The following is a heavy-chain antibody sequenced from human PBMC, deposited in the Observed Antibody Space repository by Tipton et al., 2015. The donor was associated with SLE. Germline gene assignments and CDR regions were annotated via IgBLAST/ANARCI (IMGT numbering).Heavy chain of an antibody. Sequence: LRLSCTVSGGSISSGNYFWTWIRQPAGKGLEWIGRIYTSGSTNYDPSLKSRVTISVDTSKNQFSLKLSSVTAADTAVYYCASQNGEGYCSGGSCPGDWGQGTLVTVSS. D-gene: IGHD2-15*01. V-gene: IGHV4-61*02. CDR3: ASQNGEGYCSGGSCPGD. CDR1: GGSISSGNYF. CDR2: IYTSGST. J-gene: IGHJ4*02.